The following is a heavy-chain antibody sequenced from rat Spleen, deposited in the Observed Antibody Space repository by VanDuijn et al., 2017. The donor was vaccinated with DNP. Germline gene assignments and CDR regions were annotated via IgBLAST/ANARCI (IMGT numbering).Heavy chain of an antibody. CDR3: ARPMNTMDPHYFDY. CDR2: IRSGGGNT. D-gene: IGHD1-6*01. CDR1: RFTFNNYW. V-gene: IGHV5-31*01. J-gene: IGHJ2*01. Sequence: EVQLVKSGGDLVQPGRSLKLSCVVSRFTFNNYWMTWIRQVPGKGLEWVASIRSGGGNTYYPDSVKGRFTISRDDSKSSLYLQMNSLKSEDTATYYCARPMNTMDPHYFDYWGQGVMVTVSS.